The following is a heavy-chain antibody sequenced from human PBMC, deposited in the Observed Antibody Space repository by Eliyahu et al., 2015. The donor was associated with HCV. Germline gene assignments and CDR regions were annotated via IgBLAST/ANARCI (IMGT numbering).Heavy chain of an antibody. V-gene: IGHV3-23*01. CDR2: ITGNGISP. Sequence: EVQLLESGGGLVNPGGSLRLSCAASGFIFSNYAMXWVRQAPGKGLXWVSXITGNGISPYYADSVKGRXTIFRDNSRNIVYMQMSSLRAEDTAVYYCARGYCASNSCSYYWGQGTPVTVSS. CDR1: GFIFSNYA. J-gene: IGHJ4*02. D-gene: IGHD2-2*01. CDR3: ARGYCASNSCSYY.